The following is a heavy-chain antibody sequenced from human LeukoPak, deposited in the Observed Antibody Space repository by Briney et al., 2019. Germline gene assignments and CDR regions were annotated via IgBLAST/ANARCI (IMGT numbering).Heavy chain of an antibody. D-gene: IGHD3-22*01. J-gene: IGHJ4*02. V-gene: IGHV1-18*01. CDR3: ARAGHRRYYYDNGYDY. CDR1: GYTFTNYG. CDR2: ISAYNGNT. Sequence: ASVKVSCKASGYTFTNYGIGWARQAPGQGLEWMGWISAYNGNTNYAQKLQGRVTMTTDTSTSTAYMELRSLRSDDTAVYYCARAGHRRYYYDNGYDYWGQGTLVTVSS.